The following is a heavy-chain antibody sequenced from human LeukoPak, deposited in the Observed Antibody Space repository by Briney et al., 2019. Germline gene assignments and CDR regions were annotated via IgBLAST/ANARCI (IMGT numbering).Heavy chain of an antibody. D-gene: IGHD3-22*01. CDR1: GFTFSSYA. CDR3: ARGAYYYDSSGYLFDY. Sequence: GGSLRLSCAASGFTFSSYAMHWVRQAPGKGLEWVANIKQDGSEKYYVDSVKGRFTISRDNAKNSLYLQMNSLRAEDTAVYYCARGAYYYDSSGYLFDYWGQGTLVTVSS. V-gene: IGHV3-7*01. J-gene: IGHJ4*02. CDR2: IKQDGSEK.